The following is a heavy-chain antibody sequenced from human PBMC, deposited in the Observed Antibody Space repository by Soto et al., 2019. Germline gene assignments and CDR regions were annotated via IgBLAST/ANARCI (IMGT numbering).Heavy chain of an antibody. CDR1: GFTFNSYA. Sequence: GGSLRLSCAASGFTFNSYAMSWVRQAPGKGLEWVAVVSGRGDSTYYADSVRGRFTISRDNSKNTLYLQMNSLRAEDTAVYYCAKDVHLVVVRYFDYWGQGTLVTSPQ. V-gene: IGHV3-23*01. CDR2: VSGRGDST. D-gene: IGHD2-21*01. J-gene: IGHJ4*02. CDR3: AKDVHLVVVRYFDY.